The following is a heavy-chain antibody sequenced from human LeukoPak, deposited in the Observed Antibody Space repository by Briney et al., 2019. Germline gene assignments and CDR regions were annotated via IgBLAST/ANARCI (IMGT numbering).Heavy chain of an antibody. CDR2: IYYSGST. CDR3: ARDDGYNFPC. J-gene: IGHJ4*02. Sequence: SETLSLTCTVSGGSISSYYWSWIRQPPGRGLEWIGYIYYSGSTNYNPSLKSRVTISVDTSKNQFSLKLSSVTAADTAVYYCARDDGYNFPCWGQGTLVTVSS. V-gene: IGHV4-59*01. D-gene: IGHD5-24*01. CDR1: GGSISSYY.